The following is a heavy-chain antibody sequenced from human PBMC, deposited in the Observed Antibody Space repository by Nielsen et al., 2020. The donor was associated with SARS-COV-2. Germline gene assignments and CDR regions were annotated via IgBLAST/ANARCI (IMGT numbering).Heavy chain of an antibody. CDR2: IYYSGST. Sequence: SETLSLTCTVSGGSISSSSYYWGWIRQPPRKGLEWIGSIYYSGSTYYNPSLKSRVTISVDTSKNQFSLKLSSVTAADTAVYYCARQSGGNSRVDYWGQGTLVTVSS. CDR3: ARQSGGNSRVDY. V-gene: IGHV4-39*01. D-gene: IGHD4-23*01. J-gene: IGHJ4*02. CDR1: GGSISSSSYY.